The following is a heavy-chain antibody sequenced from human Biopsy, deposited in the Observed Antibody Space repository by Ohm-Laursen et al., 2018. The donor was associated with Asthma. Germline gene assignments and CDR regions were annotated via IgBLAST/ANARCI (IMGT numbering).Heavy chain of an antibody. V-gene: IGHV4-61*01. J-gene: IGHJ4*02. CDR3: ARAQDYYDSRGYYRSFDY. CDR2: ISYSGST. D-gene: IGHD3-22*01. Sequence: SETLSLTCIVSGGSVSSGSHYWSWIRQPPGKGLEWIGYISYSGSTNYNPSLKSRVTISVDTSKNRFSLKLSSVTAADTAVYYCARAQDYYDSRGYYRSFDYWGQGTLVTVSS. CDR1: GGSVSSGSHY.